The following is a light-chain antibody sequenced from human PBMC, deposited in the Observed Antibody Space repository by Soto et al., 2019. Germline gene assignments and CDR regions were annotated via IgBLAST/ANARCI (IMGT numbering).Light chain of an antibody. CDR2: LGS. J-gene: IGKJ1*01. V-gene: IGKV2-28*01. CDR3: MQALQTWT. Sequence: DIVMTQSPLSLPVTPGEPASISCRSSQSLLHSNGYNYLDWYLQNPGQSPQLLIYLGSNRASGVPYRFSGSGAGTDFTLKISRVEAEDVGVYYCMQALQTWTFGQGTKVEIK. CDR1: QSLLHSNGYNY.